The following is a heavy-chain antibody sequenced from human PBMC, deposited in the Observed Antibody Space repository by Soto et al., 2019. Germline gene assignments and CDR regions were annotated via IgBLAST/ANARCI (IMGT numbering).Heavy chain of an antibody. Sequence: ASVKVSCKASGYTFTSYGISWVRQAPGQGLEWMGWISAYNGNTNYAQKLQGRVTMTTDTSTSTAYMELRSLRSDDTAVYYCARDAQATGSGSYHDAFDIWGQGTMVTVSS. CDR2: ISAYNGNT. CDR3: ARDAQATGSGSYHDAFDI. D-gene: IGHD1-26*01. J-gene: IGHJ3*02. V-gene: IGHV1-18*01. CDR1: GYTFTSYG.